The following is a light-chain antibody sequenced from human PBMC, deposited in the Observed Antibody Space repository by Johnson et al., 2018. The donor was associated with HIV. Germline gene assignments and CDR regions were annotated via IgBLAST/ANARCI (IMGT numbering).Light chain of an antibody. CDR2: ENN. CDR1: SSNIGNNY. J-gene: IGLJ1*01. V-gene: IGLV1-51*02. Sequence: QLVLTQPPSVSAAQGQKVTISCSGSSSNIGNNYVSWYQQLPGTAPKLLIYENNKRPSGIPERFSGSKSGTSATLGITGLKTGDEADYYCGTWDSSLSALYVVVTGTKVTVL. CDR3: GTWDSSLSALYV.